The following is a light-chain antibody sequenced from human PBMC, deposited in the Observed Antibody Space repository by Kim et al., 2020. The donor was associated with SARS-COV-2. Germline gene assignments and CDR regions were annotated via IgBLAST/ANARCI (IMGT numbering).Light chain of an antibody. V-gene: IGLV3-1*01. CDR1: KLGDKY. Sequence: SYELTQPPSVSVSPGQTASITCSGDKLGDKYACWYQQKPGQSPVLVIYQDRKRPSGIPERFSGSNSGDTATLTISGTQAMDEADYYCQAWDSSTVMFGGGTQLTVL. CDR2: QDR. CDR3: QAWDSSTVM. J-gene: IGLJ3*02.